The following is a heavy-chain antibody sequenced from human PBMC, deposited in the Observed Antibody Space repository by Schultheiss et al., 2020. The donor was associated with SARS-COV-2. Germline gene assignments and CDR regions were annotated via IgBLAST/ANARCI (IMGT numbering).Heavy chain of an antibody. CDR1: GVPFSSYY. Sequence: SETLSLTCTVSGVPFSSYYWSWIRQPPGKGLEWIGYIYYSGSTNYNPSLKSRVTMSVDTSKNQFSLKLSSVTAADTAVYYCARRYCSGGSCYHNWFDPWGQGTLVTVSS. V-gene: IGHV4-59*08. CDR3: ARRYCSGGSCYHNWFDP. J-gene: IGHJ5*02. D-gene: IGHD2-15*01. CDR2: IYYSGST.